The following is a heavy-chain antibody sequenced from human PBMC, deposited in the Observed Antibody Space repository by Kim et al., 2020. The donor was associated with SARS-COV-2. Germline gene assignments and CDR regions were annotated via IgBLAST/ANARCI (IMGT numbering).Heavy chain of an antibody. V-gene: IGHV4-59*01. J-gene: IGHJ3*02. D-gene: IGHD4-17*01. CDR3: ARAEDYGDLTFFFDI. Sequence: SETLSLTCTVSGGSISSYYWSWIRQPPGKGLEWIGYIYYSGSTNYNPSLKSRVTISVDTSKNQFSLKLSSVTAADTAVYYCARAEDYGDLTFFFDIWGQGTMVTVSS. CDR2: IYYSGST. CDR1: GGSISSYY.